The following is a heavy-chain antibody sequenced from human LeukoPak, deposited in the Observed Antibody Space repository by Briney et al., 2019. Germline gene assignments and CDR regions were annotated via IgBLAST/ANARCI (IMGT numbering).Heavy chain of an antibody. CDR1: GDSVSSNSPT. CDR3: ARGSHSSSWYFDY. CDR2: TYYRSKWYN. Sequence: SQTLSLTCAISGDSVSSNSPTWTWIRQSPSRGLEWLGRTYYRSKWYNDYAVSVKGRITINPDTSKNLFSLHLNSVTPEDTAVYYCARGSHSSSWYFDYWGQGTLVTVSS. J-gene: IGHJ4*02. D-gene: IGHD6-13*01. V-gene: IGHV6-1*01.